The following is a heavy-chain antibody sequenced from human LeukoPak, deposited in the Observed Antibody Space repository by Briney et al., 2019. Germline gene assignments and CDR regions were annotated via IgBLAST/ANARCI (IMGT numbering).Heavy chain of an antibody. CDR1: GFTFSGYA. V-gene: IGHV3-30*04. CDR3: ARGDFDY. Sequence: GRSLRLSCAASGFTFSGYAMHWVRQAPGKGLEWVAVISYDGSNKYYADSVKGRFTISRDNSKNTLYLQMNSLRAEDTAVYYCARGDFDYWGQGTLVTVSS. J-gene: IGHJ4*02. CDR2: ISYDGSNK.